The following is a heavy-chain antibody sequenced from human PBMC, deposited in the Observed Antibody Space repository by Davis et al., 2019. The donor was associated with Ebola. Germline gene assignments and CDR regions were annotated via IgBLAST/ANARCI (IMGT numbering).Heavy chain of an antibody. J-gene: IGHJ4*02. CDR1: GFTFSSYG. V-gene: IGHV3-30*18. Sequence: PGGSLRLSCAASGFTFSSYGMHWVRQAPGKGLEWVAVISYDGSNKYYADSVKGRFTISRDNSKNTLYLQMNSLRAEDTAVYYCAKAFMTTVTTFDYWGQGTLVTVSS. CDR2: ISYDGSNK. CDR3: AKAFMTTVTTFDY. D-gene: IGHD4-17*01.